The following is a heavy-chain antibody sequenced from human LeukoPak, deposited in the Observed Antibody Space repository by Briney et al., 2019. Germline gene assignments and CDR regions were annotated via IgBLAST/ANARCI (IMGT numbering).Heavy chain of an antibody. Sequence: PGGALRLSCAASVFTFSSYSMNWVRQDPGEGLEWVSRINSDVSSTSYADSVKGRFTISRDNGKNTLYQKTESQSVEETAVYFCARGGRYYGYYWGQGTLVTVSS. CDR1: VFTFSSYS. J-gene: IGHJ4*02. CDR2: INSDVSST. D-gene: IGHD1-26*01. V-gene: IGHV3-74*01. CDR3: ARGGRYYGYY.